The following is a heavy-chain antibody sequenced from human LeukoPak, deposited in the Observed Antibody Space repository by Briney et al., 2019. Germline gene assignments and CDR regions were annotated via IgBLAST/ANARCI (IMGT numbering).Heavy chain of an antibody. CDR2: IYYSGST. Sequence: SETLSLTCSVSGGSISSYSWSCILQPPGKGLEWIGYIYYSGSTNYNPSLKSRVTISVDTSKNQFSLRLSSVTAADTAVYYCARRSTLGRYYYDSSGPFDYWGQGTLVTVSS. D-gene: IGHD3-22*01. V-gene: IGHV4-59*01. J-gene: IGHJ4*02. CDR3: ARRSTLGRYYYDSSGPFDY. CDR1: GGSISSYS.